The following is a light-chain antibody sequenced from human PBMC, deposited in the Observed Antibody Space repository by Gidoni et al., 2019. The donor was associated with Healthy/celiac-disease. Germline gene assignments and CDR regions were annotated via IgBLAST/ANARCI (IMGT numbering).Light chain of an antibody. CDR1: SPNIGAGYD. V-gene: IGLV1-40*01. Sequence: QSVLTQPPSVSGAPGQRVTISCTGSSPNIGAGYDVHWYQQLPGTAPKLLIYGNSNRPSGVPDRFSGSKSGTSASLAITGLQAEDEADYYCQSYDSSLSGWAFGQGTK. CDR3: QSYDSSLSGWA. CDR2: GNS. J-gene: IGLJ3*02.